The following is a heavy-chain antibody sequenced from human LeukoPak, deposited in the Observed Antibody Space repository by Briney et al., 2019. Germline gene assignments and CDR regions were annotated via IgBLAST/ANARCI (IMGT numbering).Heavy chain of an antibody. V-gene: IGHV3-48*03. CDR3: ARDSNGMDV. CDR1: GFTFSSYE. CDR2: ISSSGSTI. J-gene: IGHJ6*04. Sequence: GGSLRLSCAASGFTFSSYEMNWVRQAPGKGLEWVSYISSSGSTIYYADSVKGRFTISRDNAKNSLYLQMNSLRAEDTAVHYCARDSNGMDVWGKGTTVTVSS.